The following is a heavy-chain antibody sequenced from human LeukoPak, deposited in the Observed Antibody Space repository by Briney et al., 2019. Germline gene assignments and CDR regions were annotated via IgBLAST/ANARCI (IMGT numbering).Heavy chain of an antibody. CDR3: ARVLEPSGVDY. CDR2: IYSGGST. CDR1: GFIFSKYC. Sequence: PGGSLRLSCAASGFIFSKYCMHWVRQTPGKGLEWVSVIYSGGSTYYADSVKGRFTISRDNSKNTLYLQMNSLRAEDTAVYYCARVLEPSGVDYWGQGTLVTVSS. J-gene: IGHJ4*02. V-gene: IGHV3-66*01. D-gene: IGHD3-10*01.